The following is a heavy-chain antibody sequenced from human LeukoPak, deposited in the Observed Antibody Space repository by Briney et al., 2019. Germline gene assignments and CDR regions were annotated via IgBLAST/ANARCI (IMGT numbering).Heavy chain of an antibody. CDR2: IYHSGST. CDR3: ASTIFGVVRGYNWFDP. CDR1: GGSISSGYY. D-gene: IGHD3-3*01. V-gene: IGHV4-38-2*02. Sequence: MPSETLSLTCTVSGGSISSGYYWGWIRQPPGKGLEWIGSIYHSGSTYYNPSLKSRVTISVDTSKNQFSLKLSSVTAADTAVYYCASTIFGVVRGYNWFDPWGQGTLVTVSS. J-gene: IGHJ5*02.